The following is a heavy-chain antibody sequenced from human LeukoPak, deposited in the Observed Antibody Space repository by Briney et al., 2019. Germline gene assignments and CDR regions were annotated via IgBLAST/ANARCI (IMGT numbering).Heavy chain of an antibody. D-gene: IGHD3-10*01. J-gene: IGHJ4*02. V-gene: IGHV1-2*06. CDR1: GYTFTGYY. CDR3: ARNYYGSGSYYKGHFDY. Sequence: GASVKVSCKASGYTFTGYYMHWVRQAPGQGLEWMGRINPNSGGTNYAQKFQGRVTMTRDTSISTAYMELSRLRSDDTAVYYCARNYYGSGSYYKGHFDYWGQGTLVTVSS. CDR2: INPNSGGT.